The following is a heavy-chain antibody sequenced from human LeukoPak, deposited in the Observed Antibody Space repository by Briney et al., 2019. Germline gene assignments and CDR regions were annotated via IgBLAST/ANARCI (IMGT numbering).Heavy chain of an antibody. CDR3: ARVHKLLWFGELSY. CDR2: IWYDGSNK. Sequence: PGRSLRLSCAASGFTFNNYGMHWVRQAPGKGLEWVAVIWYDGSNKYYADSVKGRFTISRDNSKNTLYLQMNSLRAEDTAVYCCARVHKLLWFGELSYWGQGTLVTVSS. V-gene: IGHV3-33*01. CDR1: GFTFNNYG. J-gene: IGHJ4*02. D-gene: IGHD3-10*01.